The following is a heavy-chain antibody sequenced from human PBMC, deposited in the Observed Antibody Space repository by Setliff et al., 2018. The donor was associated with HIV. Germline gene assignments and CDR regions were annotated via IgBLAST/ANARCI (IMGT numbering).Heavy chain of an antibody. V-gene: IGHV5-51*01. D-gene: IGHD3-3*01. CDR2: IYPGDSDT. CDR3: ARQPTDTSGYNNWFDS. Sequence: PGESLKISCQASGYSFTKFWIGWVRQMPGKGLEWMGLIYPGDSDTRYSPSFEGQVTMSADKSINTAYLQWNSLKASDTAMYYCARQPTDTSGYNNWFDSWGQGTLVTVSS. CDR1: GYSFTKFW. J-gene: IGHJ5*01.